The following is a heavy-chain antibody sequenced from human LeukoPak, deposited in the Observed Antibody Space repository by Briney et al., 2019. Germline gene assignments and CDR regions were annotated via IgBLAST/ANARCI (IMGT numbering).Heavy chain of an antibody. CDR1: GGTFSGYY. Sequence: SETLSLTCAVYGGTFSGYYWSWIRQPPGKRLEWVGESNDSGGTNYNPSLKSRVTISADKSKNQVSAKLTSVTAADTAVYYCARLSVIVGAALEYYYYYMDVWGQGTTVTVSS. V-gene: IGHV4-34*01. CDR3: ARLSVIVGAALEYYYYYMDV. CDR2: SNDSGGT. J-gene: IGHJ6*03. D-gene: IGHD1-26*01.